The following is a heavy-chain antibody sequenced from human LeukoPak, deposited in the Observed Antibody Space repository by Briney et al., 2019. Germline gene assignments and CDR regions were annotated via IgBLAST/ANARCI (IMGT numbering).Heavy chain of an antibody. J-gene: IGHJ4*02. CDR2: ISSSSNTI. D-gene: IGHD2-2*01. CDR3: VPGFCSRSSCLHYYEY. Sequence: GGSLRLSCAASGLSFISYGMNWVRQAPGKGLEWVSYISSSSNTIYYADSVKGRFTTSRDNAKNSLFLQMDSLRVDDTAIYYRVPGFCSRSSCLHYYEYWGQGSLVTVSS. V-gene: IGHV3-48*01. CDR1: GLSFISYG.